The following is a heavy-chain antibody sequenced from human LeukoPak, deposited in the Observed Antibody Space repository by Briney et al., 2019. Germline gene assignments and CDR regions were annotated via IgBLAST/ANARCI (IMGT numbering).Heavy chain of an antibody. CDR3: ARVPGPRITNFDY. D-gene: IGHD5-24*01. CDR1: GYALTELS. Sequence: ASVKVSCKVSGYALTELSMHWVRQAPGKGLEWVGGFDPEDGETIYAQKFQVRVTMTEDTSTDTAYMELRSLRSDDTAVYYCARVPGPRITNFDYWGQGTLVTVSS. CDR2: FDPEDGET. V-gene: IGHV1-24*01. J-gene: IGHJ4*02.